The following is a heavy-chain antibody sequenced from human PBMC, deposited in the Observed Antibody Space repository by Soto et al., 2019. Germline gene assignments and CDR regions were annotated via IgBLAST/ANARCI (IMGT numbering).Heavy chain of an antibody. D-gene: IGHD2-15*01. J-gene: IGHJ6*03. V-gene: IGHV3-23*01. CDR2: VSGSGGAT. Sequence: EVQLLESGGGLVQPGGSLRLSCVASGFTFSSYAMSWVRQAPGKGLEWVSLVSGSGGATYYADSVKGRFTISKDNFKNTVYLQMNSLGAEDAAIYYCAKCDIVVPPGYYMDFWGKGTTVIVS. CDR1: GFTFSSYA. CDR3: AKCDIVVPPGYYMDF.